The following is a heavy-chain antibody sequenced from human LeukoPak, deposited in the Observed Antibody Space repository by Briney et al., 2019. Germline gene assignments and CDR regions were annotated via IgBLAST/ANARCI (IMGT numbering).Heavy chain of an antibody. J-gene: IGHJ4*02. CDR2: IRNDGRKK. D-gene: IGHD3-22*01. Sequence: QSGGSLRLSCAASGFTFSSYGKDWVRQAPGKGREWEAFIRNDGRKKYYADSVKGRFTISRDNSKNTLYLQMNSLRAEDTAFYYCARGTEVYYDSSSYYSYWGQGTLVTVSS. CDR1: GFTFSSYG. CDR3: ARGTEVYYDSSSYYSY. V-gene: IGHV3-30*02.